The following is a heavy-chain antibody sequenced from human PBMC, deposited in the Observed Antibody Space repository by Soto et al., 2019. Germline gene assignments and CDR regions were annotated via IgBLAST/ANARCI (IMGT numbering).Heavy chain of an antibody. CDR1: GGAFTNFG. D-gene: IGHD1-1*01. CDR2: IIPRHNPS. Sequence: QGQLLPSGAEVKKPGSSVTVSCNVSGGAFTNFGLHWVRPVPGQGLEWLGGIIPRHNPSNYSLKYLCRGSVTADITSSTVYMQSSCETSDDTSTYDCAIWSHWNPLYDRSMDVWGQGTTVTVSS. CDR3: AIWSHWNPLYDRSMDV. J-gene: IGHJ6*02. V-gene: IGHV1-69*06.